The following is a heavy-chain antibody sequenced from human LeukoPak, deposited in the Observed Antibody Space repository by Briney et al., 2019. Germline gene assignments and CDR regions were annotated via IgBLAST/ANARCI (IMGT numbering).Heavy chain of an antibody. V-gene: IGHV3-74*01. CDR2: VNSDGRIT. J-gene: IGHJ6*04. D-gene: IGHD3-10*02. CDR1: GFTFSDYW. CDR3: AELGITMIGGV. Sequence: GGSLRLSCAASGFTFSDYWMHWVRQASGKGLVGVSRVNSDGRITSYADSVKCRFAISRDNAKNTLYLQMNSLRAEDTAVYYCAELGITMIGGVWGKGTTVTISS.